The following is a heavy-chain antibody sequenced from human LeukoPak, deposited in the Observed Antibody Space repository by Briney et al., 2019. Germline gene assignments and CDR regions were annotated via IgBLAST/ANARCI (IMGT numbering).Heavy chain of an antibody. CDR3: ARLGHPNWFDP. Sequence: GESLKISCKASGYNFTSQWIGWVRQMPGKGLEWMGIIFPGGSDTRYSPSFQGQVTMSVDKSINTAYLHWSSLEASDTAMYYCARLGHPNWFDPWGQGTTVTVPS. V-gene: IGHV5-51*01. J-gene: IGHJ5*01. D-gene: IGHD3-10*01. CDR1: GYNFTSQW. CDR2: IFPGGSDT.